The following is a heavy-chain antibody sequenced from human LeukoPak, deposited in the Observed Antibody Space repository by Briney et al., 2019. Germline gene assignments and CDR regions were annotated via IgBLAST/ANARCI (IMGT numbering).Heavy chain of an antibody. CDR2: IYSGGST. Sequence: GGSLRLSCAASGFTASSNYMSWVRQAPGKGLEWVSVIYSGGSTYYADSVKGRFTISRDNFKNTLYLQMNSLRAEDTAVYYCAELGITMIGGVWGEGTTVTISS. J-gene: IGHJ6*04. CDR1: GFTASSNY. CDR3: AELGITMIGGV. D-gene: IGHD3-10*02. V-gene: IGHV3-66*01.